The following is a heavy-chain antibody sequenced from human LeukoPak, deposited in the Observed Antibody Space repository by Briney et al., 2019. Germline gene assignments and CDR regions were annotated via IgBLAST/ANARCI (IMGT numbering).Heavy chain of an antibody. CDR1: GDSMSSSSYY. CDR2: IYYSGST. D-gene: IGHD3-22*01. V-gene: IGHV4-39*01. J-gene: IGHJ5*01. Sequence: SETLSLTCTVSGDSMSSSSYYWGWIRQPPGKGLEWIASIYYSGSTFYNPSLRSRVTISVDKSRDRFSLKLSSVTASDTSVYYCARHGIDNYDPSAYSNWFDPWGQGTLVTVSS. CDR3: ARHGIDNYDPSAYSNWFDP.